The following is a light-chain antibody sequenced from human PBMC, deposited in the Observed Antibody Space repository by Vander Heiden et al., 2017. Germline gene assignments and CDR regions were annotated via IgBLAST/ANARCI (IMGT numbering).Light chain of an antibody. Sequence: DIQMTQSPSTLSASVGDRVTITCRASQSITIWLAWYQQKPGKAPKLLIYDASNLQSGVPSRFSGSGSGTDFSLTISSLQPDDFATYYCQQYSIDSPTFGQGTKVEI. CDR2: DAS. J-gene: IGKJ1*01. CDR1: QSITIW. V-gene: IGKV1-5*01. CDR3: QQYSIDSPT.